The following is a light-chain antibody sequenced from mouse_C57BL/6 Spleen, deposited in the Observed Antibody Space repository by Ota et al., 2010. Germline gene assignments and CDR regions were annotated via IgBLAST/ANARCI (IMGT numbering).Light chain of an antibody. Sequence: DIVMTQSQKFMSTSVGDRVSVTCKASQDVGTAVAWYQQKPGQSPKLLIYWASTRHTGVPDRFTGSGSGTDFTLTISNVQSEDLADYFCQQYSSYPWTFGGGTKLEIK. CDR2: WAS. J-gene: IGKJ1*01. CDR1: QDVGTA. V-gene: IGKV6-23*01. CDR3: QQYSSYPWT.